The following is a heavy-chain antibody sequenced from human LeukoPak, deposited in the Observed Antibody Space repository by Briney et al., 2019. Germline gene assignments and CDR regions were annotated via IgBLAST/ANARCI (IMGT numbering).Heavy chain of an antibody. Sequence: PSETLSLTCTVSGGSISSGDYYWGWIRQPPGKGLEWIGSMYYSGSTYYNPSLKSRVTISVDPSKNQFSLKLSSVTAADTAVYYCARGRGYSGYGDLPWFDPWGQGTLVTVSS. CDR2: MYYSGST. CDR1: GGSISSGDYY. J-gene: IGHJ5*02. CDR3: ARGRGYSGYGDLPWFDP. D-gene: IGHD5-12*01. V-gene: IGHV4-39*07.